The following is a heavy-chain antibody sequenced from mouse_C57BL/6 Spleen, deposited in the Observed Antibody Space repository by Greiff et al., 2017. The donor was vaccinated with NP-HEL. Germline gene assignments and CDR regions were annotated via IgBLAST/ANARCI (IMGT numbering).Heavy chain of an antibody. CDR3: ARPGSSRFAY. CDR1: GFTFSDYG. Sequence: EVHLVESGGGLVKPGGSLKLSCAASGFTFSDYGMHWVRQAPEKGLEWVTYISSGSSTIYYADTVKGRFTISRDNAKNTLFLQMTSLRSEDTAMYYCARPGSSRFAYWGQGTLVTVSA. J-gene: IGHJ3*01. D-gene: IGHD1-1*01. V-gene: IGHV5-17*01. CDR2: ISSGSSTI.